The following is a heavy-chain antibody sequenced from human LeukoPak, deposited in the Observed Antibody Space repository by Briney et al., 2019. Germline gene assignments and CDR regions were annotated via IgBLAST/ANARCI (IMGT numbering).Heavy chain of an antibody. Sequence: GGSLRLSCAASGFTFSSYWMSWVRQAPGKGLEWVANIKQDGSEKYYVDSVKGRFTISRDNAKNSLYLQMNSLRAEDTAVYYCARGFGVTWSPPFDYWGQGTLVTVSS. V-gene: IGHV3-7*01. CDR2: IKQDGSEK. CDR1: GFTFSSYW. J-gene: IGHJ4*02. CDR3: ARGFGVTWSPPFDY. D-gene: IGHD3-10*01.